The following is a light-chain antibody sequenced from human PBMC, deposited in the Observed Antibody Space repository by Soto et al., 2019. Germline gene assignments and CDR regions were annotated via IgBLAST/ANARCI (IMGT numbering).Light chain of an antibody. V-gene: IGKV3-11*01. J-gene: IGKJ1*01. CDR3: QQRSNWLLT. CDR2: DAS. Sequence: EIVLTQSPATLSLSPGERATLSCRASQSVSSYLAWYPQKPGQAPRLLIYDASNRATGIPARFSGSGSGTDFTLTISGLEPEDFAVYYCQQRSNWLLTVGQGTKVEIK. CDR1: QSVSSY.